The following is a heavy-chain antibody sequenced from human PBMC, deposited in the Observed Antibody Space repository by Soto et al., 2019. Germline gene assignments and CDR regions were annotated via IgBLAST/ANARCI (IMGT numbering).Heavy chain of an antibody. Sequence: GGSLRLSCAASGFTFSGYAMSWVRQAPGKGLEWVSYISNIGDSTYYLDSVKGRFSISRDNSKNTLYVQMNSLRAEDTAVYYCAKPMRGYCTSSRCPAGSDYWGQGTLVTVSS. V-gene: IGHV3-23*01. CDR2: ISNIGDST. J-gene: IGHJ4*02. CDR1: GFTFSGYA. CDR3: AKPMRGYCTSSRCPAGSDY. D-gene: IGHD2-2*01.